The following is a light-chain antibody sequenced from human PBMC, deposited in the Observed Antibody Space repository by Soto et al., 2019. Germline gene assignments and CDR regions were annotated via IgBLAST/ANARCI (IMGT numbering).Light chain of an antibody. CDR1: QSVTSN. V-gene: IGKV3-15*01. Sequence: EIVMTQSPATLSVSPGERATLSCRASQSVTSNLAWYQQKPGQAPRLLIHGASTRATGISTRFSGSGSGTEFTLTISSLQSEDFALYHCQQYNNWPRTFGQGTKVAIK. J-gene: IGKJ1*01. CDR2: GAS. CDR3: QQYNNWPRT.